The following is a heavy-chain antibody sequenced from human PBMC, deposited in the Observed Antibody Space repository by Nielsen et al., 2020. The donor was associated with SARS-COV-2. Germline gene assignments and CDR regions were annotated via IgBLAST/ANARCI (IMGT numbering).Heavy chain of an antibody. J-gene: IGHJ4*02. V-gene: IGHV3-48*02. CDR3: ASDPSYASSWLHYFDF. Sequence: GESLKISCAASGFTFNTYAMNWVRQAPGKGLEWVAYFSASSANIHYAASVNGRFTASRDNAKNSLYLQMNNLRDEDTAVYYCASDPSYASSWLHYFDFWGQGTLVTVSS. D-gene: IGHD5-12*01. CDR1: GFTFNTYA. CDR2: FSASSANI.